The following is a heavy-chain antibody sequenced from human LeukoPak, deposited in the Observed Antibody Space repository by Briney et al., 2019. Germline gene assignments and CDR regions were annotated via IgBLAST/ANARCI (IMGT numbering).Heavy chain of an antibody. CDR3: ALIAPPHN. Sequence: GASVTVSCKASGITFTSYYIHWVRQAPGRGLEWMGKINPSGTITTYAPKYQGRVTVTKDTSTNTVYMELSSLRSDDTAVYYCALIAPPHNWGQGTLVTVSS. V-gene: IGHV1-46*01. D-gene: IGHD6-13*01. J-gene: IGHJ4*02. CDR1: GITFTSYY. CDR2: INPSGTIT.